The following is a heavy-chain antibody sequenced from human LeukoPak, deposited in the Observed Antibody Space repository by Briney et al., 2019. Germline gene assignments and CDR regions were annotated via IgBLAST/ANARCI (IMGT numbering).Heavy chain of an antibody. CDR3: AREHPVAIAADY. CDR1: GGSISGYY. Sequence: PSETLSLTCTVSGGSISGYYWSSIRQPAGKGLEWIGRIYSTGSTNYNPSLKSRVTMSVDTSKNQFSLKLTSVTAADTAVYYCAREHPVAIAADYWGQGTLVTASS. V-gene: IGHV4-4*07. D-gene: IGHD6-25*01. J-gene: IGHJ4*02. CDR2: IYSTGST.